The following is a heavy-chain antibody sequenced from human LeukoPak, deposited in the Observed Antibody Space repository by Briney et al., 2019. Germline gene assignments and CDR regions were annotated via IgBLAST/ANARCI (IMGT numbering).Heavy chain of an antibody. J-gene: IGHJ4*02. CDR3: ATSPPGSYGLDY. Sequence: GGSLRLSCAASGFTFSSYGMHWVRQAPGKGLEWVAVIWYDGSNKYYADSVKGRFTISRDNSKNTLYLHMNSLRAEDTAVYYCATSPPGSYGLDYWGQGTLVTVSS. V-gene: IGHV3-33*01. CDR1: GFTFSSYG. CDR2: IWYDGSNK. D-gene: IGHD4-17*01.